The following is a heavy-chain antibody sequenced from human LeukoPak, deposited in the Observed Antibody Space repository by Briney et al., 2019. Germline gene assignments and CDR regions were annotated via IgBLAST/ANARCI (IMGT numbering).Heavy chain of an antibody. CDR3: ARDSGIAAAGTFFDY. CDR1: GFTVSSNY. J-gene: IGHJ4*02. CDR2: IYSGGST. V-gene: IGHV3-53*01. Sequence: GGSLRLSCAASGFTVSSNYMSWVRQAPGKGLEWVSVIYSGGSTYYADSVKGRFTISRDNSKNTLYLQMNSLRAEDTAVHYCARDSGIAAAGTFFDYWGQGTLVTVSS. D-gene: IGHD6-13*01.